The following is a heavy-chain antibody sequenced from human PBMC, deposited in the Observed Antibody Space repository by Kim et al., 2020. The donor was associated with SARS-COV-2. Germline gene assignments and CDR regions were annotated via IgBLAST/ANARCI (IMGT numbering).Heavy chain of an antibody. D-gene: IGHD3-10*01. V-gene: IGHV3-30*07. CDR3: ARDATHYYGSGSLDY. J-gene: IGHJ4*02. Sequence: DSVKGRFTISRDNSKNTLYLQMNSLRAEDTAVYYCARDATHYYGSGSLDYWGQGTLVTVSS.